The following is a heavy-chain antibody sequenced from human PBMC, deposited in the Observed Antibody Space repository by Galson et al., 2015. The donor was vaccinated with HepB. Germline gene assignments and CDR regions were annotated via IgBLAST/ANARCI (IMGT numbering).Heavy chain of an antibody. CDR1: GFTFSSYA. CDR3: ARTEGGSSLPAQAGVGYFQH. CDR2: ISYDGSNK. V-gene: IGHV3-30-3*01. J-gene: IGHJ1*01. D-gene: IGHD6-13*01. Sequence: SLRLSCAASGFTFSSYAMHWVRQAPGKGLEWVAVISYDGSNKYYADSVKGRVTISRDNSKNTLYLQMNSLRAEDTAVYYCARTEGGSSLPAQAGVGYFQHWGQGTLVTVSS.